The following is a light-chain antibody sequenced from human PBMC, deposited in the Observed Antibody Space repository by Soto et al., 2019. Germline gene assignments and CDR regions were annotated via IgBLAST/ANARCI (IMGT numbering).Light chain of an antibody. J-gene: IGLJ1*01. CDR3: SSYTSSSTRRYV. CDR2: DVS. V-gene: IGLV2-14*01. CDR1: SSDVGGYNY. Sequence: PASVSGSPGQSITISCTGTSSDVGGYNYVSWYQQHPGKAPKLMIYDVSNRPSGVSNRLSGSKSGNTASLTISGLQAEDEADYYCSSYTSSSTRRYVFGTGTKVTVL.